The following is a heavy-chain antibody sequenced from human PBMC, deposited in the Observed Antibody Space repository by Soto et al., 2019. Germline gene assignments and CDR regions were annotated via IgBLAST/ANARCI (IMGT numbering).Heavy chain of an antibody. V-gene: IGHV3-48*02. J-gene: IGHJ4*02. CDR1: GFTVSDYS. CDR3: ATWAIAVGGEGF. Sequence: PGGSLRLSCTASGFTVSDYSVNWVRQAPGKGLEWISYISSAGDLILYADSVKGRFTIARDIAKNSLYLQMDSLRDEDSAVYYCATWAIAVGGEGFWGQGTLVTVSS. CDR2: ISSAGDLI. D-gene: IGHD2-21*01.